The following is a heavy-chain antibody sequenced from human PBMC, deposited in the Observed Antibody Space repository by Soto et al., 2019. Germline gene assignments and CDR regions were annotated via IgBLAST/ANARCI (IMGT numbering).Heavy chain of an antibody. J-gene: IGHJ4*02. D-gene: IGHD3-10*01. CDR3: AKDLYYYGSGSFDY. Sequence: EVKLLESGGGLVQPGGSLRLSCAASGFTFSSYAMSWVRQAPGKGLEWVTAISGSGGSTYYAGSGKGRFTISRDNSKNTLYLQMNSLRAEDTAVYDCAKDLYYYGSGSFDYWGQGTLVTVSS. CDR2: ISGSGGST. V-gene: IGHV3-23*01. CDR1: GFTFSSYA.